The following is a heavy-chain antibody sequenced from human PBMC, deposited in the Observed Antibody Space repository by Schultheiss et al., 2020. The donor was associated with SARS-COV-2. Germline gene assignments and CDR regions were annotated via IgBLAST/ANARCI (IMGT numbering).Heavy chain of an antibody. D-gene: IGHD3-3*01. CDR1: GFTFSSYA. CDR2: ISYDGSNK. CDR3: AKQRDFWSGYGDY. J-gene: IGHJ4*02. V-gene: IGHV3-30-3*02. Sequence: GGSLRLSCAASGFTFSSYAMHWVRQAPGKGLEWVAVISYDGSNKYYADSVKGRFTISRDNSKNTLYLQMNSLRAEDTAVYYCAKQRDFWSGYGDYWGQGTLVTVSS.